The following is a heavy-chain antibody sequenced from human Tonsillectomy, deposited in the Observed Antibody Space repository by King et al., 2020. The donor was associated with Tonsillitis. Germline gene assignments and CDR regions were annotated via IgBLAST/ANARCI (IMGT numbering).Heavy chain of an antibody. CDR1: GFSFNNAW. Sequence: QLVQSGGGLVKPGGSLRLSCTASGFSFNNAWMGWVRQPPGKGLEWLGRIRSKTDGGTSDYAAPVKGRLTFSRDDSKNTLYLQMNSMKTEDTGVYYGAKTTGTWGWGQGTLVTVSS. CDR3: AKTTGTWG. CDR2: IRSKTDGGTS. V-gene: IGHV3-15*01. D-gene: IGHD7-27*01. J-gene: IGHJ4*02.